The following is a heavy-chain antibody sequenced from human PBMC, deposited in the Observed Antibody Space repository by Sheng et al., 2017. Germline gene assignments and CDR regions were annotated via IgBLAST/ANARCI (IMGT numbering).Heavy chain of an antibody. CDR1: GGSFSGYY. CDR2: INHSGST. CDR3: ARGRVPNYDILTGYPYYFDY. D-gene: IGHD3-9*01. V-gene: IGHV4-34*01. J-gene: IGHJ4*02. Sequence: QVQLQQWGAGLLKPSETLSLTCAVYGGSFSGYYWSWIRQPPGKGLEWIGEINHSGSTNYNPSLKSRVTISVDTSKNQFSLKLSSVTAADTAVYYCARGRVPNYDILTGYPYYFDYWGQGTLVTVSS.